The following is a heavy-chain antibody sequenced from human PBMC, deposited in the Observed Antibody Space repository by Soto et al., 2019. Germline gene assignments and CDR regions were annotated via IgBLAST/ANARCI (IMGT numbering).Heavy chain of an antibody. CDR1: GFTFISYA. Sequence: GGSLRLSCAASGFTFISYAMNWVLQAPWKGLEWVSAISGSAGSTYYADSVKGRFTISRDTAKNSLYLQMNSLRAEDTAVYYCARDQCSSTSCYSPFDYWGQGTLVTVSS. J-gene: IGHJ4*02. CDR2: ISGSAGST. CDR3: ARDQCSSTSCYSPFDY. D-gene: IGHD2-2*02. V-gene: IGHV3-23*01.